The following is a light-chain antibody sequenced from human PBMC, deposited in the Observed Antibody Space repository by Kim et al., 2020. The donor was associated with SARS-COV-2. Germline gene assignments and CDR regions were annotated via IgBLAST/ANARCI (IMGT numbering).Light chain of an antibody. CDR2: TAS. CDR1: QSISND. J-gene: IGKJ4*01. V-gene: IGKV1-39*01. Sequence: ASVGERVTTTCRASQSISNDLDWYQHKPGKAPNLLIYTASSLQNGVPSRFSGRGSGTGFTLTISSVQREDFATYFCQQIRSSPFTFGGGTQVDIK. CDR3: QQIRSSPFT.